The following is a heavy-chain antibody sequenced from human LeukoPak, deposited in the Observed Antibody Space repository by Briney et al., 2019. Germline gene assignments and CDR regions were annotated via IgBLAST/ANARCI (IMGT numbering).Heavy chain of an antibody. J-gene: IGHJ4*02. D-gene: IGHD4-17*01. CDR3: ARGYDYGDYVGDFDY. CDR1: GYTFSIYP. Sequence: GASVKVSGKASGYTFSIYPISWVRQSPGQGLEWMGWITTYNGYTKYAQKLQDRVTMTTDTPTTTAYMDLRGLRSDDTAVYYCARGYDYGDYVGDFDYWGRATLVTVSS. CDR2: ITTYNGYT. V-gene: IGHV1-18*01.